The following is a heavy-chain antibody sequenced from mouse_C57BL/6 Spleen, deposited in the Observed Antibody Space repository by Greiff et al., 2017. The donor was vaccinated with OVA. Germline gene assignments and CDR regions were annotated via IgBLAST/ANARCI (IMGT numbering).Heavy chain of an antibody. D-gene: IGHD1-1*01. V-gene: IGHV5-9*01. Sequence: EVQRVESGGGLVKPGGSLKLSCAASGFTFSSYTMSWVRQTPEKRLEWVATISGGGGNTYYPDSVKGRFTISRDNAKNTLYLQMSSLRSEDTALYYCARDHGSSSYLDYWGQGTTLTVSS. CDR1: GFTFSSYT. CDR3: ARDHGSSSYLDY. J-gene: IGHJ2*01. CDR2: ISGGGGNT.